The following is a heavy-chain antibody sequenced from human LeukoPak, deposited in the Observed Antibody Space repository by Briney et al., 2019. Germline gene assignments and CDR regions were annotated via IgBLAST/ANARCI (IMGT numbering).Heavy chain of an antibody. CDR2: ISKSSDRI. J-gene: IGHJ4*02. CDR3: ARDLLNDEGSSYFFDQ. CDR1: GFTFSSYS. Sequence: GGSLRLSCAASGFTFSSYSMNWVRQAPGKGLKWVSYISKSSDRIYHADSVKGRFTISRDNAKNSPYLQMDSLRAEDTAVYYCARDLLNDEGSSYFFDQWGQGTLVTVSS. D-gene: IGHD2-2*01. V-gene: IGHV3-48*04.